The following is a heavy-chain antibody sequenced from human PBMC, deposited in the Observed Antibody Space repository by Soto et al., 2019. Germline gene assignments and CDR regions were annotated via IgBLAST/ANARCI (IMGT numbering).Heavy chain of an antibody. J-gene: IGHJ6*03. CDR2: IKQDGSEK. Sequence: GGSLRLSCAASGFTFSSYWMSWVRQAPGKGLEWVANIKQDGSEKYYVDSVKGRFTISRDNAKNSLYLQMNSLRAEDTAVYYCARAPYPYDFWSGYYTGSYYYYYMDVWGKGTTVTVSS. CDR1: GFTFSSYW. D-gene: IGHD3-3*01. CDR3: ARAPYPYDFWSGYYTGSYYYYYMDV. V-gene: IGHV3-7*01.